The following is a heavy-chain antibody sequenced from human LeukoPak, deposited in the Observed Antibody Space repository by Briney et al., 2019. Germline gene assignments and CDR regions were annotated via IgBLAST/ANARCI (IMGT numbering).Heavy chain of an antibody. D-gene: IGHD1-26*01. CDR3: ASGSYFFDY. J-gene: IGHJ4*02. CDR2: IYYSGST. Sequence: SETLSLTCTVSGGSIRSYYWSWIRQPPGKGLEWIGYIYYSGSTKYNPSLKSRATISVDTSKNQFSLKLNSVTAADTAVYYCASGSYFFDYWGQGTLVTVSS. V-gene: IGHV4-59*08. CDR1: GGSIRSYY.